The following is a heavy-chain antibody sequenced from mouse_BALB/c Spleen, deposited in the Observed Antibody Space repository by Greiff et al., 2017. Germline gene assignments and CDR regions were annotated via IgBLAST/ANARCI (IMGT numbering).Heavy chain of an antibody. CDR3: ARRGVVGPFDY. CDR1: GYTFTSYW. D-gene: IGHD1-1*01. V-gene: IGHV1-69*02. Sequence: QVQLKQPGAELVKPGASVKLSCKASGYTFTSYWMHWVKQRPGQGLEWIGEIDPSDSYTNYNQKFKGKATLTVDKSSSTAYMQLSSLTSEDSAVYYCARRGVVGPFDYWGQGTTLTVSS. CDR2: IDPSDSYT. J-gene: IGHJ2*01.